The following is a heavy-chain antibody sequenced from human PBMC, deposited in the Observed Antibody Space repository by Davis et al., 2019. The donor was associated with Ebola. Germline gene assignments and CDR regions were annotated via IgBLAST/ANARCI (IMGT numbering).Heavy chain of an antibody. J-gene: IGHJ4*02. D-gene: IGHD3-10*01. V-gene: IGHV1-2*02. CDR1: GYTFTGYY. Sequence: ASVKVSCKASGYTFTGYYMHWVRQAPGQGLEWMGWINPNSGGTNYAQKLQGRVTMTTDTSTSTAYMELRSLRSDDTAVYYCARGLYGSGSYYNNFGYWGQGTLVTVSS. CDR2: INPNSGGT. CDR3: ARGLYGSGSYYNNFGY.